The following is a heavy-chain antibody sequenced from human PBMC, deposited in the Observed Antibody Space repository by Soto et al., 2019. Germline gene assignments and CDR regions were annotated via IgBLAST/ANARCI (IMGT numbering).Heavy chain of an antibody. CDR1: GFTFSSYA. CDR2: RSGSARST. V-gene: IGHV3-23*01. Sequence: EVQLLESGGGLVQPGGSLRLSCAASGFTFSSYAMSWVRRAPGKGLEWVSARSGSARSTKYADSVKGRFTISRDNSKNTLFLQMSSLRAEDTAVYYCAKDVHYDIVTGIEYFHHWAQGTLVTVSS. CDR3: AKDVHYDIVTGIEYFHH. J-gene: IGHJ1*01. D-gene: IGHD3-9*01.